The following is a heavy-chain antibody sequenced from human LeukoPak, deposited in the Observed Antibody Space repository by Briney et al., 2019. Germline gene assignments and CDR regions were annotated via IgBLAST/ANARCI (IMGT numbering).Heavy chain of an antibody. D-gene: IGHD1-26*01. V-gene: IGHV3-23*01. CDR3: AKDTYSTSPYYFDY. J-gene: IGHJ4*02. CDR1: GFTFSNAW. CDR2: ISSGGST. Sequence: GGSLRLSCTASGFTFSNAWMSWVRQAPGKGLKWVSGISSGGSTYYADSVKGRFTISRDNSKNTLYLQMNSLRAEDTAVYYCAKDTYSTSPYYFDYWGQGTLVTVSS.